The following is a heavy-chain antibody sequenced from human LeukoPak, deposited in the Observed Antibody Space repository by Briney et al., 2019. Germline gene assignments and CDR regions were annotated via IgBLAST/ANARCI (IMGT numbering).Heavy chain of an antibody. Sequence: SETLSLTCTVSGGSISSSSYYWGWIRQPPGKGLEWIGSIYYSGSTYYNPSLKSRVTISVDTSKNQFSLKLSSVTAADTAVYYCASLTGTVPGDYWGQGTLVTVSS. V-gene: IGHV4-39*01. J-gene: IGHJ4*02. CDR2: IYYSGST. D-gene: IGHD1-14*01. CDR1: GGSISSSSYY. CDR3: ASLTGTVPGDY.